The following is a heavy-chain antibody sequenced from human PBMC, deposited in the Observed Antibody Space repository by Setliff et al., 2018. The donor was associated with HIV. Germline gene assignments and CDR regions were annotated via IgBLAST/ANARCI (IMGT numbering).Heavy chain of an antibody. CDR3: ARDSLPYSRGPLHYYYYMDV. D-gene: IGHD6-19*01. CDR2: ISAYNGNT. Sequence: GASVKVSCKASGYTFTSYGISWVRQAPGQGLEWMGWISAYNGNTNYAQKLQGRVTMTTDTSASTAYMELRRLRSDDTAVYYCARDSLPYSRGPLHYYYYMDVWGKGTTVTVSS. CDR1: GYTFTSYG. J-gene: IGHJ6*03. V-gene: IGHV1-18*01.